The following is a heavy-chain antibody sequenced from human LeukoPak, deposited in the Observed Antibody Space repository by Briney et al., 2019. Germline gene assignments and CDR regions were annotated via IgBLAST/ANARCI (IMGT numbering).Heavy chain of an antibody. D-gene: IGHD1-26*01. V-gene: IGHV4-59*01. CDR1: GGSISSYY. CDR3: ARDLGGSYPYYFDY. J-gene: IGHJ4*02. CDR2: IYYSGST. Sequence: SETLSLTCTVSGGSISSYYWSWIRQPPGKGLEWIGYIYYSGSTNYNPSLKSRVTISVDTSKNQFSLKLSSVIAADTAVYYCARDLGGSYPYYFDYWGQGTLVTVSS.